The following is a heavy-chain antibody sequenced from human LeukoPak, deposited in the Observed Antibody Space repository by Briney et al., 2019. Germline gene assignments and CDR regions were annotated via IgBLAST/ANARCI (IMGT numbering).Heavy chain of an antibody. CDR1: GFTFSSYA. CDR2: ISGSGGST. J-gene: IGHJ4*02. Sequence: GGSLRLSCAASGFTFSSYAMSWVRQAPGKGLEWVSAISGSGGSTYYADSVKGRFTISRDNAKNSLYLQMNSLRAEDTAVYYCARDRHLSGYYYDSSGSVFDYWGQGTLVTVSS. V-gene: IGHV3-23*01. CDR3: ARDRHLSGYYYDSSGSVFDY. D-gene: IGHD3-22*01.